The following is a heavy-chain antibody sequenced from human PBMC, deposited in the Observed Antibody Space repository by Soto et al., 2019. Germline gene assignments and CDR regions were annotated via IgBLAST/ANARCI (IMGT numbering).Heavy chain of an antibody. CDR2: IWYDGSNK. Sequence: GGSLRLSCAASGFTFSSYGMHWVRQAPGKGLEWVAVIWYDGSNKYYADSVKGRFTISRDNSKNTLYLQMNSLRAEDTAMYYCARPYSSRFDAFDIWVQGTMVTVSS. CDR1: GFTFSSYG. J-gene: IGHJ3*02. CDR3: ARPYSSRFDAFDI. D-gene: IGHD6-13*01. V-gene: IGHV3-33*01.